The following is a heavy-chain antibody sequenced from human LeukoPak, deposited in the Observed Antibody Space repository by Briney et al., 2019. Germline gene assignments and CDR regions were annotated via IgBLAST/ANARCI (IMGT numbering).Heavy chain of an antibody. CDR3: ARLRFYAVSFFDP. D-gene: IGHD3-16*01. Sequence: SETLSLTCTASGGSLSSGDYYWRWIRQPPGMGLEWVGYIYSSGSTYYNPSLKSRVTISVDTSKNQFSLKLSSVTAADTAVYYCARLRFYAVSFFDPWGQGTLVTVSS. CDR1: GGSLSSGDYY. J-gene: IGHJ5*02. CDR2: IYSSGST. V-gene: IGHV4-30-4*01.